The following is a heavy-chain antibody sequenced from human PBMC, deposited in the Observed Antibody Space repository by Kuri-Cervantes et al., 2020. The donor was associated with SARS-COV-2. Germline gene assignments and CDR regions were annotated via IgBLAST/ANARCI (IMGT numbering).Heavy chain of an antibody. V-gene: IGHV3-11*01. CDR3: ARDSITMVQGVTSYSFDI. J-gene: IGHJ3*02. Sequence: GGSLRLSCAASGFTFSDYYMSWIRQAPGKGLEWVSYISSSGSTIYYADSVKGRFTISRDNAKNSLYLQMNSLRAEDTAVYYFARDSITMVQGVTSYSFDIWGQGTMVTVSS. CDR2: ISSSGSTI. CDR1: GFTFSDYY. D-gene: IGHD3-10*01.